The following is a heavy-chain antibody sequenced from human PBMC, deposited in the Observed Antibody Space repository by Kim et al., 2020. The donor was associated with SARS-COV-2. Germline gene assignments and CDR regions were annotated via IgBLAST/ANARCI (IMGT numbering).Heavy chain of an antibody. CDR1: GFTFSSYA. Sequence: GGSLRLSCAASGFTFSSYAMSWVRQAPGKGLEWVSAISSSGGSTYYADSVRGRFTISRDNSKNTLYLQMNSLRAEDTAVYYCAKDHYYDSSVRPCWDYWGQGTLVTVSS. CDR2: ISSSGGST. D-gene: IGHD3-22*01. CDR3: AKDHYYDSSVRPCWDY. J-gene: IGHJ4*02. V-gene: IGHV3-23*01.